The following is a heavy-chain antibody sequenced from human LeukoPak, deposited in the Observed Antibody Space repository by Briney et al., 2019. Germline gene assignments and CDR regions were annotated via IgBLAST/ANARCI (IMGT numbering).Heavy chain of an antibody. V-gene: IGHV4-39*01. CDR2: IYFSGSA. Sequence: PSETLSLTCTVSGGSFSNYYWGWIRQPPGRGLEWIGSIYFSGSAYYSTSFKSRVIISVDTSNNQFSLKLNSVTAADTAVYFCARLDLSVAATAPWGQGTLVTVSS. CDR1: GGSFSNYY. D-gene: IGHD1-26*01. J-gene: IGHJ5*02. CDR3: ARLDLSVAATAP.